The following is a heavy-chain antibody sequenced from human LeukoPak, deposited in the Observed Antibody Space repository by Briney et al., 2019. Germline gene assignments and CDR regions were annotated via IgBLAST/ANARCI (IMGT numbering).Heavy chain of an antibody. D-gene: IGHD3-10*01. J-gene: IGHJ4*02. Sequence: GESLKISCKGSGYNFATYWMGWVRQMPGKGLEWMGLIYPGDSDTRYSPSFQGQVTISADKAISTAYLQWYSLKASDTAMYYCASSSRPYGSGTYSYDSWGQGTLVTVSS. CDR3: ASSSRPYGSGTYSYDS. CDR1: GYNFATYW. CDR2: IYPGDSDT. V-gene: IGHV5-51*01.